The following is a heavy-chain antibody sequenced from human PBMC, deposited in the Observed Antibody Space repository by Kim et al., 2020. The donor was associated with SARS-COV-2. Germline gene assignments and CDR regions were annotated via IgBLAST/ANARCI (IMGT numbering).Heavy chain of an antibody. V-gene: IGHV5-51*01. CDR1: GYSFTSYW. CDR3: ARPTYYYGSGSYYFGGMDV. J-gene: IGHJ6*02. CDR2: IYPGDSDT. Sequence: GESLKISCKGSGYSFTSYWIGWVRQMPGKGLEWMGIIYPGDSDTSYSPSFQGQVTISADKSISTAYLQWSSLKASDTAMYYCARPTYYYGSGSYYFGGMDVWGQGTTVTVSS. D-gene: IGHD3-10*01.